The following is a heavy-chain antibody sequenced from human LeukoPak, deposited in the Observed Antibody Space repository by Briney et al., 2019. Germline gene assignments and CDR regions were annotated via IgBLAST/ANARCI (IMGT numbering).Heavy chain of an antibody. J-gene: IGHJ5*02. CDR3: ARAVNKYYDFWSGRTFDP. Sequence: ASVKVSCKASGYTFTSCGISWVRQAPGQGLEWMGWISAYNGNTNYAQKLQGRVTMTTDTSTSTAYMELRSLRSDDTAVYYCARAVNKYYDFWSGRTFDPWGQGTLVTVSS. CDR2: ISAYNGNT. V-gene: IGHV1-18*01. D-gene: IGHD3-3*01. CDR1: GYTFTSCG.